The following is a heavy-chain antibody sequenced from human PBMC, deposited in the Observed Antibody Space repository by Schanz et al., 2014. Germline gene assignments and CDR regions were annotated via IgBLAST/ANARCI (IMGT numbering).Heavy chain of an antibody. CDR2: LTEGGGGT. CDR1: GFNFNTYA. CDR3: SKDKQGSRSDDS. Sequence: EVQLVESGGGLAQPGGSLRLACAASGFNFNTYAMSWVRQAPGKGLEWVSGLTEGGGGTYYTDAVKGRFIVSRDNSKNPLYLEMNRLRVDDTAVYYCSKDKQGSRSDDSWGQGTLVTVSS. V-gene: IGHV3-23*04. D-gene: IGHD2-15*01. J-gene: IGHJ5*01.